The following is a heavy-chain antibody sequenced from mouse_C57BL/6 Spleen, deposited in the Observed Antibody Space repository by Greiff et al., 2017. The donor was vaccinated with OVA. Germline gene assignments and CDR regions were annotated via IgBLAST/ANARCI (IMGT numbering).Heavy chain of an antibody. D-gene: IGHD1-1*01. CDR3: ARPDYYGSSHYFDY. Sequence: EVMLVESGGGLVKPGGSLKLSCAASGFTFSDYGMHWVRQAPEKGLEWVAYISSGSSTIYYADTVKGRFTISRDNAKNTLFLQMTSLRSEDTAMYYCARPDYYGSSHYFDYWGQGTTLTVSS. J-gene: IGHJ2*01. CDR2: ISSGSSTI. CDR1: GFTFSDYG. V-gene: IGHV5-17*01.